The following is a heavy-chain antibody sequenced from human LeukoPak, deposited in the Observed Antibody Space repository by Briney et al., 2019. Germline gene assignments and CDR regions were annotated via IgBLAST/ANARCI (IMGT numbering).Heavy chain of an antibody. Sequence: GGSLRLSCTVSGFTVSSNSMSWVRQAPGKGLEWVSFIYSDNTHYSDSVKGRFTISRDNSKNTLYLQMNSLRAEDTAVYYCARSSGYYSSLFYMHVWGKGTTVTVSS. D-gene: IGHD3-22*01. V-gene: IGHV3-53*01. J-gene: IGHJ6*03. CDR1: GFTVSSNS. CDR2: IYSDNT. CDR3: ARSSGYYSSLFYMHV.